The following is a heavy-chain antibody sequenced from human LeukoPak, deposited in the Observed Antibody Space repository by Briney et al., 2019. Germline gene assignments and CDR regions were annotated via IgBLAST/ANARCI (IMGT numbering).Heavy chain of an antibody. CDR2: IYTSGST. CDR1: GGSISSYY. V-gene: IGHV4-4*07. CDR3: ARDSGGGFGVVIPRSASSFDP. J-gene: IGHJ5*02. D-gene: IGHD3-3*01. Sequence: PSETLSLTCTVSGGSISSYYWSWIRQPAGKGLEWIGRIYTSGSTNYNPSLKSRVTMSVDTSKNQFSLKLSSVTAADTAVYYCARDSGGGFGVVIPRSASSFDPWGQGTLVTVSS.